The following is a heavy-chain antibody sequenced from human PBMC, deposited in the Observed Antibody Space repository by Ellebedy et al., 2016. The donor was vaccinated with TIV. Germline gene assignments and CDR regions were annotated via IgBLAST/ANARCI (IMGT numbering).Heavy chain of an antibody. Sequence: MPSETLSLTCTVSGGSISSSSYYWGWIRQPPGKGLEWIGYIYYSGSTNYNPSLKSRVTMSVDTSKNQFSLKLSSVTAADTAVYYCARQQLVGDYYYYGMDVWGQGTTVTVSS. V-gene: IGHV4-61*05. CDR1: GGSISSSSYY. CDR2: IYYSGST. CDR3: ARQQLVGDYYYYGMDV. J-gene: IGHJ6*02. D-gene: IGHD6-13*01.